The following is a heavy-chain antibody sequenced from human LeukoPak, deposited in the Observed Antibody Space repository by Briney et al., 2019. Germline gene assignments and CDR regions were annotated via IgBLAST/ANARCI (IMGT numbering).Heavy chain of an antibody. CDR1: GGSISRSNW. CDR3: AKMFNADVYFEY. D-gene: IGHD2-2*01. J-gene: IGHJ4*02. CDR2: IYHSGST. V-gene: IGHV4-4*02. Sequence: SGTLSLTCAVSGGSISRSNWWSWVRQPPGKGLEWIGEIYHSGSTNYNPSLKSRVTISVDKSKNQFSLKLSSVTAADTAVYYCAKMFNADVYFEYWGQGILVTVSS.